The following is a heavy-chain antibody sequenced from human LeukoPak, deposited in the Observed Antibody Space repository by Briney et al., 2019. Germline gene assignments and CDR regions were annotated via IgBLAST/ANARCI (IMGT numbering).Heavy chain of an antibody. CDR2: IYYSGST. CDR1: GGSISSSSYY. J-gene: IGHJ4*02. Sequence: PSETLSLTCTVSGGSISSSSYYWAWIRQPPGKGLEWIGSIYYSGSTYYSPSLKSRVTISVDTSKNQFSLKLSSVTAADTAVYYCARQSAGGTPTDYWGQGTLVTVSS. D-gene: IGHD6-13*01. V-gene: IGHV4-39*01. CDR3: ARQSAGGTPTDY.